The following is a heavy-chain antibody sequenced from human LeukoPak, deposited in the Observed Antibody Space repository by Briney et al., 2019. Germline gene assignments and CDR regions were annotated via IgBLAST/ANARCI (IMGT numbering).Heavy chain of an antibody. D-gene: IGHD3-22*01. J-gene: IGHJ1*01. Sequence: PGGSLRLSCAASGFTFSTYWMHWVRQAPGKGLEWVSRIKSDGSTNYADSVKGRFTISRDNAKNTVSLQMNSLRAEDTGVYYCARAPSEIGGYYPEYFRHWGQGTLVTVSS. CDR1: GFTFSTYW. CDR2: IKSDGST. V-gene: IGHV3-74*01. CDR3: ARAPSEIGGYYPEYFRH.